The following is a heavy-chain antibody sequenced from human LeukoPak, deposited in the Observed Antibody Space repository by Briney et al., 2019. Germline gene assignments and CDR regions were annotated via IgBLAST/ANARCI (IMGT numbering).Heavy chain of an antibody. V-gene: IGHV3-23*01. J-gene: IGHJ4*02. CDR2: ISGSGGST. CDR1: GFTFSSYA. D-gene: IGHD5-12*01. CDR3: AKDLPLGYDRGALDY. Sequence: PGGSLRLSCAASGFTFSSYAMSWVRQAPGKGLEWVSAISGSGGSTYYADSVKGRFTISRDNSKNKLYLQMNSLRAEDTAVYYCAKDLPLGYDRGALDYWGQGTLVTVSS.